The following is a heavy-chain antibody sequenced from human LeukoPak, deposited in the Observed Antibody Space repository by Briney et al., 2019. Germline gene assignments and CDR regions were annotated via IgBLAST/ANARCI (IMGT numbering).Heavy chain of an antibody. CDR1: GYTFTSYG. J-gene: IGHJ4*02. Sequence: ASVKVSCKASGYTFTSYGISWVRQAPGQGLEWMGWISAYNGNTNYAQKLQGRVTMTTDTSTSTAYVELRSLRSDDTAVYYCARDHFFSRVPKYWGQGTLVTVSS. D-gene: IGHD3-3*01. CDR2: ISAYNGNT. V-gene: IGHV1-18*01. CDR3: ARDHFFSRVPKY.